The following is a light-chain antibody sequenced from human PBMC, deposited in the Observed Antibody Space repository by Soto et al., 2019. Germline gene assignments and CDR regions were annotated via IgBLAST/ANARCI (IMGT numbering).Light chain of an antibody. Sequence: QAVVTQPPSASGTPGQRVTISCSRSSSSIGSNTVNWYQQLPGTAPKLLNYGHNQRPSGVPDRFSGSKSGTSASLAISGLQSEDEADYYCAAWDDSLNGRVFGGGTKLTVL. CDR3: AAWDDSLNGRV. J-gene: IGLJ2*01. CDR1: SSSIGSNT. V-gene: IGLV1-44*01. CDR2: GHN.